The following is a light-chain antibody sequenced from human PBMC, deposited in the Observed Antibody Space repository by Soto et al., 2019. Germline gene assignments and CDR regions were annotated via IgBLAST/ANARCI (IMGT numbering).Light chain of an antibody. CDR2: DAS. CDR3: QHRSNWPLT. Sequence: EIVLTQSPATLSLSPGERATLSCRASQSVSSYLAWYQQKPGQAPRLLLYDASNRATGIPSRFSGSGSGTHFSLTISILEPEDFAVYYCQHRSNWPLTFGAGNKVEIK. CDR1: QSVSSY. V-gene: IGKV3-11*01. J-gene: IGKJ4*01.